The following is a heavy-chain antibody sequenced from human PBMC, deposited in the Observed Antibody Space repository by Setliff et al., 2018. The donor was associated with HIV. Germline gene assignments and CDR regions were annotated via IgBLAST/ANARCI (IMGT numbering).Heavy chain of an antibody. J-gene: IGHJ6*04. Sequence: ASVKVSCKASGYTFTSYAMHWVRQAPGQRLEWMGWINAGTGNTKYSQNFQGRVTFSRDTSASTAYMELSSLRSEDTAVYYCARNPRVGMDVWGEGTTVTVSS. CDR2: INAGTGNT. CDR3: ARNPRVGMDV. V-gene: IGHV1-3*01. CDR1: GYTFTSYA.